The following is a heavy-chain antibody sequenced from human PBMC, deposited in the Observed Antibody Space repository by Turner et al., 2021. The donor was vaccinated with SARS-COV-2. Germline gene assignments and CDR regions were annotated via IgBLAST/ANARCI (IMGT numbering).Heavy chain of an antibody. Sequence: LQLQDAGPGLVKPSETLSLPCTVSGCSISSISYCWGWVRQPPGKGLEWIGSIYYNGSNYYNPSLKSRVFITVDTTKNQFSLQLISVTAADTAVYYCARLVDTLGYYNGMDVWGQGTTVTVFS. CDR3: ARLVDTLGYYNGMDV. V-gene: IGHV4-39*01. CDR2: IYYNGSN. J-gene: IGHJ6*02. D-gene: IGHD5-18*01. CDR1: GCSISSISYC.